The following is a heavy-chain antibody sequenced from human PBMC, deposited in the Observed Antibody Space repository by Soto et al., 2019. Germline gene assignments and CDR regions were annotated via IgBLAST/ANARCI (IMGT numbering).Heavy chain of an antibody. CDR3: ARDGDPFPH. J-gene: IGHJ4*02. D-gene: IGHD4-17*01. CDR1: GFSLSTSGVG. Sequence: QITLKESGPTLVKPTQTLTLTCTFSGFSLSTSGVGVGWIRQPPGKALEWLALIYWDDDKRFSPSLKSRLTITNDTPNNQVVLTLTTVRPVATATYYCARDGDPFPHWGQGTLVTVSS. CDR2: IYWDDDK. V-gene: IGHV2-5*02.